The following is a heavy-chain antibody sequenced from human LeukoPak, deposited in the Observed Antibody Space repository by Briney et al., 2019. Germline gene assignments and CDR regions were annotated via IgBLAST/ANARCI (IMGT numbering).Heavy chain of an antibody. Sequence: PGGSLRLSCAASGFPFSSYWMSWVRQAPGKGLEWVANIKSEGSEKSYVDSVKGRFTISRDNAKNSLYLQMNSLRAEDTAVYYCAKGTLKGPGSFSDFWGQGTRVTVSS. V-gene: IGHV3-7*05. CDR3: AKGTLKGPGSFSDF. CDR1: GFPFSSYW. D-gene: IGHD3-10*01. J-gene: IGHJ4*02. CDR2: IKSEGSEK.